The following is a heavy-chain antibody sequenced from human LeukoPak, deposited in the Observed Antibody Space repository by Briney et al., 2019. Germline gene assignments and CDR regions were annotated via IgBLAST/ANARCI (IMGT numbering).Heavy chain of an antibody. Sequence: ASVKVSCKASGYTFTGYYMHWVRQAPGQGLEWMGWISAYNGNTNYAQKLQGRVTMTTDTSTSTAYMELRSLRSDDTAVYYCARDREGLSFDPWGQGTLVTVSS. CDR2: ISAYNGNT. D-gene: IGHD1-26*01. J-gene: IGHJ5*02. CDR3: ARDREGLSFDP. CDR1: GYTFTGYY. V-gene: IGHV1-18*04.